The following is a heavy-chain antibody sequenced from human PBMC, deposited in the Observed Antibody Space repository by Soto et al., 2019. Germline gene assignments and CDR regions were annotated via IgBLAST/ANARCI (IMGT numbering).Heavy chain of an antibody. D-gene: IGHD4-17*01. V-gene: IGHV1-18*01. CDR1: GYTFTSYG. Sequence: QVQLVQSGAEVKKPGASVKVSCKASGYTFTSYGISWVRQAPGQGLEWMGWISAYNGNTNYAQKLQGRVTMTTDTSTTTAYMELRSLRSAATAVYYCARDWETTVTTQPDYWGQGTLVTVSS. CDR3: ARDWETTVTTQPDY. CDR2: ISAYNGNT. J-gene: IGHJ4*02.